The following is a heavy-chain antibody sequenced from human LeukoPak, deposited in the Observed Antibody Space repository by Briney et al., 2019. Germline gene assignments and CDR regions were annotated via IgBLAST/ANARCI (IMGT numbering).Heavy chain of an antibody. CDR2: ISGSGVST. CDR3: AKSGGYHYPYYFDY. D-gene: IGHD1-20*01. V-gene: IGHV3-23*01. J-gene: IGHJ4*02. CDR1: RFTLSSYA. Sequence: GGSLRLSCAASRFTLSSYAMSRVRQAPGKGLEWVSIISGSGVSTYFADSVKGRFTISRNNSKNTLYLQMSSLRAEDTAVYYCAKSGGYHYPYYFDYWGQGTLVTVSS.